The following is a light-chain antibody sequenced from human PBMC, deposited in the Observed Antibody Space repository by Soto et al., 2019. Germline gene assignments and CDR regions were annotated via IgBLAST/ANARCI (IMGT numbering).Light chain of an antibody. CDR2: YAS. CDR1: QSVSSY. J-gene: IGKJ5*01. Sequence: EIVLTQSPATLSLSPGERATLSCRASQSVSSYLTWYLQRPGQAPRLLIRYASTLPPGVPARFSGSGSGTDFTLTIADLEPDDFAVYICQQRSNWPTTFGQGTRLEIK. CDR3: QQRSNWPTT. V-gene: IGKV3-11*01.